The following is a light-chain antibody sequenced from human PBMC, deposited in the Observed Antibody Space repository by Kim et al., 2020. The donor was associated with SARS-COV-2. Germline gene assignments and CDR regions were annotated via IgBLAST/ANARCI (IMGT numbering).Light chain of an antibody. CDR3: SSYTSSSTYVV. CDR2: DVN. J-gene: IGLJ2*01. Sequence: QSITISCTGTSSDVGGYNYVSWYQQHQSKAPQLMIYDVNNRPSGVSNRFSGSKSGNTASLTISGLQAEDKADYYCSSYTSSSTYVVFGGGTQLTVL. CDR1: SSDVGGYNY. V-gene: IGLV2-14*03.